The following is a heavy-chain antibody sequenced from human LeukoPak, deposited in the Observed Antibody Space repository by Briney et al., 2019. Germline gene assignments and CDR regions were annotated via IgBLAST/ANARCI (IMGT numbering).Heavy chain of an antibody. CDR3: ARDSEQWLVPWFDP. J-gene: IGHJ5*02. CDR2: IKQDGSEK. V-gene: IGHV3-7*01. Sequence: GGSLKLSCAASGFTFSSYWMSWVRQAPGKGLEWVANIKQDGSEKYYVDSVKGRFTISRDNAKNSLYLQMNSLRAEDTAVYYCARDSEQWLVPWFDPWGQGTLVTVSS. CDR1: GFTFSSYW. D-gene: IGHD6-19*01.